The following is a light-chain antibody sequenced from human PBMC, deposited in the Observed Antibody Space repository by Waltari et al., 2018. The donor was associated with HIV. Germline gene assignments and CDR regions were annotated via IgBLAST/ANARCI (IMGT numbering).Light chain of an antibody. CDR1: RSVLYSSNNKNY. Sequence: VMTQSPDSLAVSLGDRATINCTSSRSVLYSSNNKNYLAWYQQKPGQPPKLLVYWASTRESGVPGRFSGSGSGTDFTLTISSLQAEDVAVYYCQQYYSSPLTFGGGTKVEIK. CDR3: QQYYSSPLT. V-gene: IGKV4-1*01. CDR2: WAS. J-gene: IGKJ4*01.